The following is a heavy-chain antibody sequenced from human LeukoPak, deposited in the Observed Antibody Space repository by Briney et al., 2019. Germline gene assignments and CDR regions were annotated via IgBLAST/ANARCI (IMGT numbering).Heavy chain of an antibody. CDR3: ARSYYYGSGSYYNVAPPRYYYYYMDV. CDR2: IYYSGST. Sequence: SQTLSLTCTVSGGSISSGDYYWSWIRQPPGKGLEWIGYIYYSGSTYYNPSLKSRVTISVDTSKNQFSLKLSSVTAADTAVYYCARSYYYGSGSYYNVAPPRYYYYYMDVWGKGTTVTVSS. CDR1: GGSISSGDYY. V-gene: IGHV4-30-4*08. J-gene: IGHJ6*03. D-gene: IGHD3-10*01.